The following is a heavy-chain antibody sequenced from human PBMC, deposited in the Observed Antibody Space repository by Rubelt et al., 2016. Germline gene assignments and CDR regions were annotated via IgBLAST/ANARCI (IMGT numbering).Heavy chain of an antibody. Sequence: QLQLQESGPGLVKPSETLSLTCTVSGGSISSTNYYWGWIRQPPGKGLDWIGYVHYSGTTNYNPSLKSRVTMSVDMSRNHFSLRWTSVTAADTAVYYCARGRWDNWFDPWGQGTLVTVSS. CDR2: VHYSGTT. J-gene: IGHJ5*02. D-gene: IGHD4-23*01. CDR1: GGSISSTNYY. CDR3: ARGRWDNWFDP. V-gene: IGHV4-61*05.